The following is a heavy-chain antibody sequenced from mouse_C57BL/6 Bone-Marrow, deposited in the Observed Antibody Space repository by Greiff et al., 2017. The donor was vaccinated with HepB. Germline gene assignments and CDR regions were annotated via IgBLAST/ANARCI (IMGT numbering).Heavy chain of an antibody. J-gene: IGHJ4*01. V-gene: IGHV5-15*01. D-gene: IGHD4-1*01. CDR3: ARHEKLGMDY. Sequence: EVKLQESGGGLVQPGGSLKLSCAASGFTFSDYGMAWVRQAPRKGPEWVAFISNLAYSIYYADTVTGRFTISRENAKNTLYLEMSSLRSEDTAMYYCARHEKLGMDYWGQGTSVTVSS. CDR1: GFTFSDYG. CDR2: ISNLAYSI.